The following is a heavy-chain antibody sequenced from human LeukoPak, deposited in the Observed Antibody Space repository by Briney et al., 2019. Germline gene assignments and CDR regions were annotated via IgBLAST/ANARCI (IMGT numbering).Heavy chain of an antibody. CDR3: ARGILMITIFGVATSDAFDI. CDR1: GGTFSSYA. CDR2: IIPILGIA. V-gene: IGHV1-69*04. J-gene: IGHJ3*02. Sequence: SVKVSCKASGGTFSSYAISWVRQAPGQGLEWMGRIIPILGIANYAQKFQGRVTITADKSTSTAYMELSSLRSEDTAVYYCARGILMITIFGVATSDAFDIWGQGTMVTVSS. D-gene: IGHD3-3*01.